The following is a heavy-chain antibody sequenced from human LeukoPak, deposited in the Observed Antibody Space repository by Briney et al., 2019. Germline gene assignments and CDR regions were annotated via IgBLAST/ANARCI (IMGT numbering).Heavy chain of an antibody. D-gene: IGHD5-18*01. CDR2: ISSSSSYI. Sequence: GGSLRLSCAASGFTFSSYSMIWVRQAPGKGLEWVSSISSSSSYIYYADSVKGRFTISRDNAKNSLYLQMNSLRAEDTAVYYCARDLAAMAYFDYWGQGTLVTVSS. CDR1: GFTFSSYS. J-gene: IGHJ4*02. V-gene: IGHV3-21*01. CDR3: ARDLAAMAYFDY.